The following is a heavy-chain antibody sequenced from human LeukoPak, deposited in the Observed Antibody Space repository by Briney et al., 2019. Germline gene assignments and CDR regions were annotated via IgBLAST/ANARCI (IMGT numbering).Heavy chain of an antibody. Sequence: SETLSLTCAVYGGSFSGYYWSWIRQPPGKGLEWIGEINHSGSTNYNPSLKSRVTISVDTSKNQFSLKLSSVTAADTAVYYCARGARGYCSSTSCYPFDYWGQGTLVTVSS. D-gene: IGHD2-2*01. V-gene: IGHV4-34*01. CDR1: GGSFSGYY. CDR2: INHSGST. J-gene: IGHJ4*02. CDR3: ARGARGYCSSTSCYPFDY.